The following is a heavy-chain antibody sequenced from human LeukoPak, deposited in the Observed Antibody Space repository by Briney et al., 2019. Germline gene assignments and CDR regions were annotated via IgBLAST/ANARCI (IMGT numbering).Heavy chain of an antibody. CDR3: ARSLAMIVVVSYGMDV. D-gene: IGHD3-22*01. CDR2: ISSSSSYI. J-gene: IGHJ6*02. Sequence: GGSLRLSCAASGFTFSSHSMNWVRQAPGEGLEWVSSISSSSSYIYYADSVKGRFTISRDNAKNSLYLQMNSLRAEDTAVYYCARSLAMIVVVSYGMDVWGQGTTVTVSS. V-gene: IGHV3-21*01. CDR1: GFTFSSHS.